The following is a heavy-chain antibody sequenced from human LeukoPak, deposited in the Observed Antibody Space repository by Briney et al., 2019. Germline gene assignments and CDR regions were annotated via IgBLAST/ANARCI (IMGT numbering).Heavy chain of an antibody. V-gene: IGHV1-3*01. CDR2: INAGNGNT. D-gene: IGHD3-22*01. Sequence: ASVKVSCKASGYTFTTYTIHWVRQAPGHRLEWMGWINAGNGNTKYSQKFQGRVTITRDTSASTAYMELSGLSSEDTAVYYCARDLARGTEMIITTLFDYWGQGTLVTASS. CDR1: GYTFTTYT. CDR3: ARDLARGTEMIITTLFDY. J-gene: IGHJ4*02.